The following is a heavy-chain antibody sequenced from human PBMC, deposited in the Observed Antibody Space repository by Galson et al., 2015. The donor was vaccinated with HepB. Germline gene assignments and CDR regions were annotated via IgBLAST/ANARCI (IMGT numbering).Heavy chain of an antibody. CDR3: GRDLWAREPPDY. J-gene: IGHJ4*02. CDR2: ISSSSTYI. Sequence: SLRLSCAASGFTFSGYSMNWVRQAPGKGLEWVSYISSSSTYISYADSVKGRFTISRDNARNSLYLQMNSLRAEDTAVYYCGRDLWAREPPDYWGQGTSVTVSS. D-gene: IGHD1-26*01. V-gene: IGHV3-21*01. CDR1: GFTFSGYS.